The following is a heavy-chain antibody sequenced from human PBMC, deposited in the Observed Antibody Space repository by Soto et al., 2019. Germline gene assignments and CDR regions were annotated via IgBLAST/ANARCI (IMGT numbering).Heavy chain of an antibody. CDR2: ISGSGAST. Sequence: GGSLRLSCAASGFSFSSYAMSWVRQAPGKGLEWVSGISGSGASTYYAESVEGRFTISRDNSKNTLYMQMNSLRAEDTAVYYCAKDERIAVTYLAYWGQGPLVTVSS. D-gene: IGHD6-19*01. CDR1: GFSFSSYA. CDR3: AKDERIAVTYLAY. J-gene: IGHJ4*02. V-gene: IGHV3-23*01.